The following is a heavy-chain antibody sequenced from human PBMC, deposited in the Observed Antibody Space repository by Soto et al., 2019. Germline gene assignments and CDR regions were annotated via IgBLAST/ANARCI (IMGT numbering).Heavy chain of an antibody. V-gene: IGHV3-30*18. J-gene: IGHJ6*02. Sequence: GGSLRLSCAASGFTFSSYGMHWVRQAPGKGLEWVAVISYDGSNKYYADSVKGRFTISRDNSKNTLYLQMNSQRAEDTAVYYCANRGLGYCDWSDNDGMDVWAQGATDTVSS. CDR2: ISYDGSNK. CDR3: ANRGLGYCDWSDNDGMDV. CDR1: GFTFSSYG. D-gene: IGHD3-9*01.